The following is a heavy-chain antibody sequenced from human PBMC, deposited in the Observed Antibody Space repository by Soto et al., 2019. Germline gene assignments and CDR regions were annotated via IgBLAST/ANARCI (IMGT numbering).Heavy chain of an antibody. Sequence: GGSLRLSCAASGFTFCSYWMHWVRQAPGRGLVWVSRINSDGSSTNYVDSVKGRFTISRDNAKNTFFLQMNSLRAEDTAVYYCARGGQVASMARGIEEYYGMDVWGQGTTVTASS. CDR2: INSDGSST. CDR3: ARGGQVASMARGIEEYYGMDV. J-gene: IGHJ6*02. V-gene: IGHV3-74*01. D-gene: IGHD3-10*01. CDR1: GFTFCSYW.